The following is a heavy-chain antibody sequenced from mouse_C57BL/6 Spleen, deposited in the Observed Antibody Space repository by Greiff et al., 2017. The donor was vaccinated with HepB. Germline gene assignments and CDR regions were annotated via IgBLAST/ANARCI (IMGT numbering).Heavy chain of an antibody. CDR1: GYTFTDYN. V-gene: IGHV1-22*01. CDR2: INPNNGGT. D-gene: IGHD1-1*01. Sequence: VQLKESGPELVKPGASVKMSCKASGYTFTDYNMHWVKQSHGKSLEWIGYINPNNGGTSYNQKFKGKATLTVNKSSSTAYMELRSLTSEDSAVYYCARGYGSSFFDYWGQGTTLTVSS. J-gene: IGHJ2*01. CDR3: ARGYGSSFFDY.